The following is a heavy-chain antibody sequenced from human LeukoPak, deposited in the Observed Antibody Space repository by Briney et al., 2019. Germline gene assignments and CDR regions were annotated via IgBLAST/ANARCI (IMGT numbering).Heavy chain of an antibody. D-gene: IGHD2-21*02. CDR2: ISSSSTTI. CDR1: GLTITSYS. CDR3: ARLTVVTATRSLDY. V-gene: IGHV3-48*02. J-gene: IGHJ4*02. Sequence: GGSLRLSCAASGLTITSYSMNWVRQAPGKGLEWVSHISSSSTTIDYADSVKGRFTISRDNAKNSLYLQMNSLRDEDTAVYYCARLTVVTATRSLDYWGQGTLVTVSS.